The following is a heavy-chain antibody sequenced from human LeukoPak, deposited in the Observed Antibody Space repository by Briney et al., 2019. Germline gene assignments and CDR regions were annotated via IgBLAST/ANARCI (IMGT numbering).Heavy chain of an antibody. V-gene: IGHV4-39*01. J-gene: IGHJ3*02. CDR2: VYYSGST. D-gene: IGHD2-2*01. CDR3: ARNASSLGAGAFDI. Sequence: SETLSLTCTVSGGSISSSSLYWDWIRQPPGKGLEWIGTVYYSGSTYYNPSLKSRVTISVDTSKNQFSLELSSVTAADTAVYYCARNASSLGAGAFDIWGQGTMVTVSS. CDR1: GGSISSSSLY.